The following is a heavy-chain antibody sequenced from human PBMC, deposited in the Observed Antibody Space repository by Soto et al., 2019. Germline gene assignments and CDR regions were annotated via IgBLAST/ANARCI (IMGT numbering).Heavy chain of an antibody. J-gene: IGHJ3*02. V-gene: IGHV4-4*02. Sequence: GTLSLTCAVSGGSISSINWWSWVRQPPGKGLEWIGEIHHRGSINYSPSLSSRLTISVDKSKNQFSLNLSSVTAADTAVYYCARVTESDAFDIWGQGTMVTVSS. CDR1: GGSISSINW. CDR2: IHHRGSI. CDR3: ARVTESDAFDI.